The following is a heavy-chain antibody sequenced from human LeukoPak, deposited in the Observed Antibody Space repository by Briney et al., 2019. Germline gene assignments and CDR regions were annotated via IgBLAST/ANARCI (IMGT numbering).Heavy chain of an antibody. J-gene: IGHJ3*02. V-gene: IGHV3-21*01. CDR3: ATPVLRYFDWLGDAFDI. Sequence: GGSLRLSCAASGFTFSSYSMNWVRQAPGKGLEWVSSISSSSSYIYYADSVKGRFTISRDNSKNTLYLQMNSLRAEDTAVYYCATPVLRYFDWLGDAFDIWGQGTMVTVSS. CDR1: GFTFSSYS. D-gene: IGHD3-9*01. CDR2: ISSSSSYI.